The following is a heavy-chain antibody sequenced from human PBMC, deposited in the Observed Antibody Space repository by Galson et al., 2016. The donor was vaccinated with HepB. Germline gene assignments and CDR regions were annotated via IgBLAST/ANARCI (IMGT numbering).Heavy chain of an antibody. CDR3: AGGGYNVGAAFGLDY. CDR2: INPSGDST. V-gene: IGHV1-46*01. CDR1: GYTFTSYY. Sequence: SVKVSCKASGYTFTSYYLHWVRQAPGQGLEWMGVINPSGDSTSYAQKFQGRITMTRDTSTSTVYMGLSSLISEDTAVYYCAGGGYNVGAAFGLDYWGQGSLVTVSS. D-gene: IGHD2-15*01. J-gene: IGHJ4*02.